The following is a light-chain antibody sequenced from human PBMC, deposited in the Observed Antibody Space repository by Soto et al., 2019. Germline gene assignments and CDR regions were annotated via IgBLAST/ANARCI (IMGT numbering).Light chain of an antibody. J-gene: IGKJ5*01. V-gene: IGKV3-20*01. Sequence: EVVLTQSTATLSFSPGERAALSCRASQSVSTFLAWYQQKPGQAPRLLIYAASSRATGSPDRFSGGGSGTDFTLTISRLEPEDFAVYYCQQYGYSPITFGQGTRLEI. CDR2: AAS. CDR1: QSVSTF. CDR3: QQYGYSPIT.